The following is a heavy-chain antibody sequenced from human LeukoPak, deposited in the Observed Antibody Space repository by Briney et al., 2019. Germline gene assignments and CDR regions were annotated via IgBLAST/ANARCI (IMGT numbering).Heavy chain of an antibody. J-gene: IGHJ4*02. V-gene: IGHV3-9*03. Sequence: GGSLRLSCVGSGFMFNDYVMHWVRQVPGNGLEWVSGISWNSDLIGYADSVKGRFTISRDNDRNTLHLQMNSLRVEDMAFYYCTKSPSFTLGGGYLDSWGQGSLVTVSS. D-gene: IGHD3-22*01. CDR3: TKSPSFTLGGGYLDS. CDR2: ISWNSDLI. CDR1: GFMFNDYV.